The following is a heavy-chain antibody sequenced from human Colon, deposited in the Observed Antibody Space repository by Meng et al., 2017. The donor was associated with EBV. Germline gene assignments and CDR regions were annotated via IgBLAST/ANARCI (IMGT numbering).Heavy chain of an antibody. D-gene: IGHD7-27*01. CDR3: ARDTSTWGNKGLDH. J-gene: IGHJ4*02. V-gene: IGHV4-30-2*01. Sequence: QHQLQQSRSGLVKPSQTLSFTCVVSGDSVTNGGYSWSWIRQPPGKGLEWIGYIYHSGSTKYNPSLKRRVTISVDTSKNQFSLKLSSVTAADTAVYYCARDTSTWGNKGLDHWGQGILVTVSS. CDR2: IYHSGST. CDR1: GDSVTNGGYS.